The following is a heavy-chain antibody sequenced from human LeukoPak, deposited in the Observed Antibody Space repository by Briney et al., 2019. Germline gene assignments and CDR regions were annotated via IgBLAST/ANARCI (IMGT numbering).Heavy chain of an antibody. D-gene: IGHD2-2*01. Sequence: ASVTVSCRASGYTFTSYGISWVRQAPGQGLEWMGWISAYNGNTNYAQKLQGRVTMTTDTSTSTAYMELRSLRSDDTAVYYCARDGQPYCSSTSCYLGWFDPWGQGTLVTVSS. CDR3: ARDGQPYCSSTSCYLGWFDP. J-gene: IGHJ5*02. CDR1: GYTFTSYG. CDR2: ISAYNGNT. V-gene: IGHV1-18*01.